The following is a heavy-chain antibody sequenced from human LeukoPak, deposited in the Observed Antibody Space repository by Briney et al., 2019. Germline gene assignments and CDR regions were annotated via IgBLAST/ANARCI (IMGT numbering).Heavy chain of an antibody. CDR3: AKGGSGSFDY. D-gene: IGHD5-12*01. Sequence: GGSLRLSCAASGFTFSSYGMHWVRQAPGKGLEWVSAISGSGGSTYYADSVKGRFTISRDNSKNTLYLQMNSLRAEDTAVYYCAKGGSGSFDYWGQGTLVTVSS. CDR2: ISGSGGST. J-gene: IGHJ4*02. CDR1: GFTFSSYG. V-gene: IGHV3-23*01.